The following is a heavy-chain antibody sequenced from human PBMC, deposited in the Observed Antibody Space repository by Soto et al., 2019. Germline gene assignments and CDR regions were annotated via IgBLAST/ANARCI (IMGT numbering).Heavy chain of an antibody. CDR3: AHIPNYYQYDWFDP. Sequence: QITFKESGPTLVKPTQTLTLTCTFSGFSLTTRGVGVGWIRQPPGKALECLALIYWDDDKRYSPSLQSRLSITKDTSKNHVVLTMTNVDPVDTATYYCAHIPNYYQYDWFDPWGQGTLVSVSS. D-gene: IGHD3-16*01. CDR1: GFSLTTRGVG. J-gene: IGHJ5*02. CDR2: IYWDDDK. V-gene: IGHV2-5*02.